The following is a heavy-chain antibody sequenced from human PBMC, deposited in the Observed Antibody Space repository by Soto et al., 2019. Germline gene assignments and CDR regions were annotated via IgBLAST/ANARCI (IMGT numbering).Heavy chain of an antibody. CDR2: ISAYNGNT. CDR1: GYTFTSYG. V-gene: IGHV1-18*01. CDR3: XXXXXXXXFXY. J-gene: IGHJ4*02. Sequence: QVQLVQSGAEVKKPGASVKVSCKASGYTFTSYGISWVRQAPGQGLEWMGWISAYNGNTKYAQKLQGRVTMTKDTSTSTGYMELRSLRSDDTXXXXXXXXXXXXXFXYWGQGTLVTVSS.